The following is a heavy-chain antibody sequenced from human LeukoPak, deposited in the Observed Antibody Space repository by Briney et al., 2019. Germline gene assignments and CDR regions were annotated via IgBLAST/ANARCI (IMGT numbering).Heavy chain of an antibody. D-gene: IGHD6-13*01. CDR2: ISSSSSYT. CDR1: GFTFSDYY. J-gene: IGHJ4*02. Sequence: KPGGSLRLSWAASGFTFSDYYMSWIRQAPGKGLEWVSYISSSSSYTNYADSVKGRFTISRDNAKTSLYLQMNSLRAEDTAVYYCARGWGSSWYLVDYWGQGTLVTVSS. V-gene: IGHV3-11*06. CDR3: ARGWGSSWYLVDY.